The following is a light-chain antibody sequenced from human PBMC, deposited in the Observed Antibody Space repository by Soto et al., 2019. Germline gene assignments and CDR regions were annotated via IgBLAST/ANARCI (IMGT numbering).Light chain of an antibody. CDR1: QSLLHSNGYNY. CDR3: MQPLYSWT. CDR2: LAS. Sequence: DIVVTQSPLSLPVTPGEPASISCRSSQSLLHSNGYNYLDWYLQKPGQSPQLLIYLASNRASGVHGSCSGSASGIDFILKISRVEDDDVGGYCCMQPLYSWTFGQGTKVDSK. V-gene: IGKV2-28*01. J-gene: IGKJ1*01.